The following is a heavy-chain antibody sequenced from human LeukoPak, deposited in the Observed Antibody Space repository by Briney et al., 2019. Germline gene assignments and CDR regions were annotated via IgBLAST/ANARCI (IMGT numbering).Heavy chain of an antibody. D-gene: IGHD3-10*01. CDR2: VYSSGAT. CDR3: ARDHYGPGSYKAYFDY. Sequence: PSETLSLTCTVSDASVTTYSWSWLRQPAGKGLEWIGRVYSSGATKYNPSLKSRVTISADTSKNQFSLKLPSVTAADTAVYYCARDHYGPGSYKAYFDYWGHGIQVTVSS. CDR1: DASVTTYS. V-gene: IGHV4-4*07. J-gene: IGHJ4*01.